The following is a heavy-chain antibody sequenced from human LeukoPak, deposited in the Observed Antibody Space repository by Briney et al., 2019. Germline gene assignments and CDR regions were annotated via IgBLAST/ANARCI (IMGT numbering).Heavy chain of an antibody. V-gene: IGHV1-2*02. Sequence: ASVKVSCKTSEYTFTGYYMHWVRQAPGQGLEWMGWISPNSGGTNYAQKFQGRVTMTSDTSISTAYMELSRLRSDDTAVYYCARGKTTVYCGGDCYAFDYWGQGSLVTVSS. J-gene: IGHJ4*02. CDR2: ISPNSGGT. CDR1: EYTFTGYY. D-gene: IGHD2-21*02. CDR3: ARGKTTVYCGGDCYAFDY.